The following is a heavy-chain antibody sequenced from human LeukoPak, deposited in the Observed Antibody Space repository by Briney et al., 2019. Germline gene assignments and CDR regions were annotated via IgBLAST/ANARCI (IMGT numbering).Heavy chain of an antibody. D-gene: IGHD5-24*01. CDR2: ISSSSSYI. CDR1: GFTFSSYA. J-gene: IGHJ4*02. CDR3: ARKMATTKRCFDY. Sequence: GGSLRLSCAASGFTFSSYAMSWVRQAPGKGLEWVSSISSSSSYIYYADSVKGRFTISRDNAKNSLYLQMNSLRAEDTAVYYCARKMATTKRCFDYWGQGTLVTVSS. V-gene: IGHV3-21*01.